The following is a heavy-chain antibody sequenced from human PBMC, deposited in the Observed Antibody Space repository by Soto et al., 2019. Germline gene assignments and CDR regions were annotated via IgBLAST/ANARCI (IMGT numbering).Heavy chain of an antibody. D-gene: IGHD3-10*01. V-gene: IGHV3-30*18. Sequence: QVQLVESGGGVVQPGRSLRLSCAASGFTFSSYGMHWVRQAPGKGLEWVAVISYDGSNKYYADSVKGRFTIPRDNSKNTLYLQMTSLRAEDTAVYYCAKDSSDLWFGELGDAFDIWGQGTMVTVSS. CDR1: GFTFSSYG. CDR3: AKDSSDLWFGELGDAFDI. J-gene: IGHJ3*02. CDR2: ISYDGSNK.